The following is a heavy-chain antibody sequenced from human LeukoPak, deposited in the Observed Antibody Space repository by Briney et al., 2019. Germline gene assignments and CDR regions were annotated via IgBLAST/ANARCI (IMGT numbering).Heavy chain of an antibody. D-gene: IGHD2/OR15-2a*01. CDR2: IYTSGSI. CDR1: GGLISSGSSY. V-gene: IGHV4-61*02. Sequence: SQTLSLTCTVSGGLISSGSSYWSWIRQPAGKGLDWIGRIYTSGSIDYNPSLKSRVSFSVDTSKNQFSLKLSSVTAADTAVYYCATDTYMDTFNYWGQGTLVTVSS. CDR3: ATDTYMDTFNY. J-gene: IGHJ4*02.